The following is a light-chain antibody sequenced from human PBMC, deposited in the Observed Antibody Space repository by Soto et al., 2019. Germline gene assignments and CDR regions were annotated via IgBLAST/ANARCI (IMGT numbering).Light chain of an antibody. CDR1: SSNIGSNY. V-gene: IGLV1-47*01. J-gene: IGLJ2*01. Sequence: HSVLTQPPSSSGSPGQRVTVSCSGSSSNIGSNYVYWYQQLPGTVPQLLIYRNSERPSGVPDRFSGSKYGTSASLAISGLRSEDEADYYCAAWDDSLSGVVFGGWTKLTVL. CDR2: RNS. CDR3: AAWDDSLSGVV.